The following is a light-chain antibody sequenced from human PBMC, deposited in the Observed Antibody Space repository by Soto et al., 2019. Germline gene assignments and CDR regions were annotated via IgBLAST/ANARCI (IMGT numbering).Light chain of an antibody. J-gene: IGKJ5*01. CDR2: GAS. Sequence: EVVMTQSPGTLSVSLGESATLSCRASQSVDGYLAWYQQKPGQAPRLLIYGASTRATGVTARFGGGGSGTEFTLTIRSLQSEDSAVYYCQQYHKWPPITFGQGTRLEIK. CDR3: QQYHKWPPIT. CDR1: QSVDGY. V-gene: IGKV3-15*01.